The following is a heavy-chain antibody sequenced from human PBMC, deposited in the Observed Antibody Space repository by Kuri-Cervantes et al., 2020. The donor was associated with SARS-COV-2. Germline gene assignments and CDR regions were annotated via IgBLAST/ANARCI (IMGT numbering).Heavy chain of an antibody. CDR2: IYDDDTT. CDR3: ARDFRFGELTPIDAFDI. D-gene: IGHD3-10*01. Sequence: GGSLRLSCAGSGFIFSSYYMNWVRLAPGKRLEWVSIIYDDDTTDYADSVKGRFTISRDNSKNTLYLQMNSLRAEDTAVYYCARDFRFGELTPIDAFDIWGQGTKVTVSS. J-gene: IGHJ3*02. CDR1: GFIFSSYY. V-gene: IGHV3-53*01.